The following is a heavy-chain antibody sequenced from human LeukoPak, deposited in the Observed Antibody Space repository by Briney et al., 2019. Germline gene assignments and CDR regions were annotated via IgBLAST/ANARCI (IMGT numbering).Heavy chain of an antibody. CDR3: AKHPAFDI. CDR2: INSDGSTT. CDR1: GFTFSKYW. Sequence: GGSLRLSCAASGFTFSKYWMHWVRQAPGRGPVWVSRINSDGSTTTYADSVKGRFTISRDNAKNTLYLQMNSLRAEDTAVYYCAKHPAFDIWGQGTMVTVSS. V-gene: IGHV3-74*01. J-gene: IGHJ3*02.